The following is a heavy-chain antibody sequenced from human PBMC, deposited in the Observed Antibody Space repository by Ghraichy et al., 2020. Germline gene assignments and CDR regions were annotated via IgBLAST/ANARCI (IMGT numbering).Heavy chain of an antibody. CDR2: IYSGGST. V-gene: IGHV3-66*01. CDR1: GFTVSSNY. D-gene: IGHD5-12*01. Sequence: GGSLRLSCAASGFTVSSNYMSWVRQAPGKGLEWVSVIYSGGSTYYADSVKGRFTISRDNSKNTLYLQMNSLRAEDTAVYYCARDYPYSSRVDGSVVAHFYYYYGMDVWGQGTTVTVSS. J-gene: IGHJ6*02. CDR3: ARDYPYSSRVDGSVVAHFYYYYGMDV.